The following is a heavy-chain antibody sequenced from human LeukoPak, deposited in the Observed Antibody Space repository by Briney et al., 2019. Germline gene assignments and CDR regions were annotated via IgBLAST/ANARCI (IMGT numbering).Heavy chain of an antibody. J-gene: IGHJ6*03. V-gene: IGHV4-39*01. D-gene: IGHD3-3*01. Sequence: SETLSLTCTVSGGSISSSSYYWGWIRQPPGKGLEWIGSIYYSGSTYYNPSLKSRVTISVDMSKNQFSLKLSSVTAADTAVYYCASLYRGIFGVVINLSYYYYMDVWGKGTTVTVSS. CDR1: GGSISSSSYY. CDR2: IYYSGST. CDR3: ASLYRGIFGVVINLSYYYYMDV.